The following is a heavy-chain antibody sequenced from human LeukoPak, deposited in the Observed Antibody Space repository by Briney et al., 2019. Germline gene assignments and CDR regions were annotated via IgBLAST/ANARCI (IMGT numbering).Heavy chain of an antibody. J-gene: IGHJ4*02. Sequence: PGESLKISCKGSGYSFTSYWIGWVRQMPGKGLEWMGIIYPGDSDTRYSPSFQGQVTISADKSISTAYLQWSSLKASDTAMYYCARLVGNSMDWNLDGRAYFDYWGQGTLVTVSS. CDR3: ARLVGNSMDWNLDGRAYFDY. CDR1: GYSFTSYW. CDR2: IYPGDSDT. V-gene: IGHV5-51*01. D-gene: IGHD1-1*01.